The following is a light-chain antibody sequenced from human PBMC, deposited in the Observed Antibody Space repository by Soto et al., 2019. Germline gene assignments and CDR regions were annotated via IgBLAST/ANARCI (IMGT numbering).Light chain of an antibody. J-gene: IGLJ1*01. CDR2: QVT. CDR3: NSYSSTSFYV. Sequence: QSALAQPGSMSGSPGQSITISCTGSGXDIATFNYVSWYQQYPGKAPKLLIYQVTSRASGVSHRFSGSKSGNTAALTISGLQPEDEAEYYCNSYSSTSFYVFGTGTKVNLL. V-gene: IGLV2-14*01. CDR1: GXDIATFNY.